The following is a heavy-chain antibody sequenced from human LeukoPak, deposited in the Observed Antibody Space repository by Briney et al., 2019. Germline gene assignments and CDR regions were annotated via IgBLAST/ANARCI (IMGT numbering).Heavy chain of an antibody. D-gene: IGHD6-13*01. Sequence: GESLKISCKGSGYSFTSYWIGWVRQMPGKGLEWMGIIYPGDSDTRYSPSFQGQVTLSVDKSISTAYLQWSSLTAADSGMYYCARQVAAAGDSWGQGTLVTVCS. CDR2: IYPGDSDT. CDR1: GYSFTSYW. J-gene: IGHJ4*02. V-gene: IGHV5-51*01. CDR3: ARQVAAAGDS.